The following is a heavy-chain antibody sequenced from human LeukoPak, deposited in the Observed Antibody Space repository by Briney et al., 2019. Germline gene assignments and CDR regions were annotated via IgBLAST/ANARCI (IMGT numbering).Heavy chain of an antibody. CDR2: INAGNGNT. J-gene: IGHJ4*02. Sequence: WASVKVSCKASGYTFTSYAMHWVRQAPGQRLEWMGWINAGNGNTKYSQEFQGRVTITRDTSASTAYMELSSLRSEDMAVHYCARALWFGELGYWGQGTLVTVSS. CDR1: GYTFTSYA. V-gene: IGHV1-3*03. CDR3: ARALWFGELGY. D-gene: IGHD3-10*01.